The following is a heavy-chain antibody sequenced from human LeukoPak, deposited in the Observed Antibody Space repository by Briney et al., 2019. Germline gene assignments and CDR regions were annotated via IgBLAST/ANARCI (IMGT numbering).Heavy chain of an antibody. D-gene: IGHD3-22*01. J-gene: IGHJ4*02. CDR1: GGSFSGYY. CDR3: AREGTMIRVFDY. V-gene: IGHV4-34*01. Sequence: PSETLSLTCAVYGGSFSGYYWSWIRQPPGKGLEWIGEINHSGSTNYNPSLKSRVTISVDTSKNQFSLKLSSVTAADTAVYYCAREGTMIRVFDYWGQGTLVTVSS. CDR2: INHSGST.